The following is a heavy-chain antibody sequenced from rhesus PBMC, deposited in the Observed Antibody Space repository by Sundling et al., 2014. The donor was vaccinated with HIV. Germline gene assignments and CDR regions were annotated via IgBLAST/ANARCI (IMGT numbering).Heavy chain of an antibody. D-gene: IGHD2-21*01. CDR2: INGDRGIT. CDR3: ARDPSGPIRLDS. J-gene: IGHJ6*01. V-gene: IGHV4-80*01. Sequence: QVQLQESGPGLVKPSETLSLTCTVSGASISSYWWSWIRQSPGKGLEWIGEINGDRGITNYNPSLKSRVSISIDTSKNQFSLKLNSVTAADRAVYYCARDPSGPIRLDSWGPGVGVTVSS. CDR1: GASISSYW.